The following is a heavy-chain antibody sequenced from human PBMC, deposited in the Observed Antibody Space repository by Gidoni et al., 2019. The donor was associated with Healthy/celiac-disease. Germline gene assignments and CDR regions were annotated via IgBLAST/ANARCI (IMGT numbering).Heavy chain of an antibody. Sequence: QVQLQESGPGLVKPSQTLSLTCTVSGGSISSGDYYGSWIRQPPGKGLEWIGYIYYSGSTYYNPSLKSRVTISVDTSKNQFSLKLSSVTAADTAVYYCAREVLVVPAPSLLYYYYYGMDVWGQGTTVTVSS. D-gene: IGHD2-2*01. V-gene: IGHV4-30-4*01. CDR1: GGSISSGDYY. CDR3: AREVLVVPAPSLLYYYYYGMDV. CDR2: IYYSGST. J-gene: IGHJ6*02.